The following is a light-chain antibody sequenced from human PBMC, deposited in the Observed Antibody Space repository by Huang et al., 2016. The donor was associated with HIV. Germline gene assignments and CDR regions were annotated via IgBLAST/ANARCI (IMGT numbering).Light chain of an antibody. CDR2: DAS. CDR1: QDIHNY. CDR3: QQFDDLPWT. J-gene: IGKJ1*01. V-gene: IGKV1-33*01. Sequence: DIQMTQSPSSLSASVGDRVTISCQASQDIHNYLNWYQQQPGKAPKLLIYDASNLETGVPSRFIGSGSGTDFTFTISGLQREDIATYYCQQFDDLPWTFGQGTKVEIK.